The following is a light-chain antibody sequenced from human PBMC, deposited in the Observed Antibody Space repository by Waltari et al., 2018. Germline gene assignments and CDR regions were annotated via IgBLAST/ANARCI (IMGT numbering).Light chain of an antibody. J-gene: IGKJ2*01. V-gene: IGKV2-24*01. CDR2: RVS. CDR1: QSLGDSDGNIE. Sequence: DVVMTQTPLSSPVTLGQPASISCRSSQSLGDSDGNIELSWFQQRPGQPPRLRIYRVSQRVSGVPDRFSGSGAGTDFTLKISRVEAEDVGVYYCLQATHFPHTFGQGTKLAIK. CDR3: LQATHFPHT.